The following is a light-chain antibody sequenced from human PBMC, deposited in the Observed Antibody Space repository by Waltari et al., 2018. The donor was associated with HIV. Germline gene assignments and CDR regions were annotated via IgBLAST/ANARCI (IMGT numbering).Light chain of an antibody. Sequence: QSLLTQSPSASGTPGQRVPISCSGRSSNIGSNYVYWYQQLPGTAPKLLIYRNGQRPSGVPDRFSASKSGTSASLDISGLRSEDETDYYCVAWDDTLSGPVFGGGTKLTVL. V-gene: IGLV1-47*01. CDR1: SSNIGSNY. J-gene: IGLJ2*01. CDR2: RNG. CDR3: VAWDDTLSGPV.